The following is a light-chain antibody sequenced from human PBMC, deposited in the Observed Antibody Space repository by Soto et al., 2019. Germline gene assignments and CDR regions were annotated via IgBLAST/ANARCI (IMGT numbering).Light chain of an antibody. V-gene: IGKV3-20*01. Sequence: NVLTQSPGTLSFAPGERATLSCQSSQYINTRLAWYQHRPGQAPRLLIYQTSIRAAGIPARFSGSGSGTDFTLTISSLEPEDFAVYYCQQYSSSPALTFGGGTKVDIK. CDR2: QTS. CDR1: QYINTR. CDR3: QQYSSSPALT. J-gene: IGKJ4*01.